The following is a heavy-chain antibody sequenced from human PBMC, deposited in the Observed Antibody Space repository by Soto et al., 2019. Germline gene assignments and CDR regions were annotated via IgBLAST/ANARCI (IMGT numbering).Heavy chain of an antibody. D-gene: IGHD3-10*01. CDR3: ARSITMVRGVGDDAFDI. CDR1: GGTFSSYA. V-gene: IGHV1-69*01. CDR2: IIPIFGTA. J-gene: IGHJ3*02. Sequence: QVQLVQSGAEVKKPGSSVTVSCKDSGGTFSSYAISWVRQAPGQGLEWMGGIIPIFGTANYAQKFQGRVTITADESTSTAYMELSSLRSEDTAVYYSARSITMVRGVGDDAFDIWGQGTMVTFSS.